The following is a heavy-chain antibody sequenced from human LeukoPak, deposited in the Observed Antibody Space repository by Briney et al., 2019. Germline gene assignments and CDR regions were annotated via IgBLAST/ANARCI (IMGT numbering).Heavy chain of an antibody. CDR1: GFTFSSYS. Sequence: PGGSLRLSCAASGFTFSSYSMNWVRQAPGKGLEWVSSISSSSSYIYYAASVKGRFTISRDNAKNSLSLQMNSLRAEDTAVYYCARDQQSGWYDPEGYFDYWGQGTLVTVSS. D-gene: IGHD6-19*01. CDR2: ISSSSSYI. CDR3: ARDQQSGWYDPEGYFDY. V-gene: IGHV3-21*01. J-gene: IGHJ4*02.